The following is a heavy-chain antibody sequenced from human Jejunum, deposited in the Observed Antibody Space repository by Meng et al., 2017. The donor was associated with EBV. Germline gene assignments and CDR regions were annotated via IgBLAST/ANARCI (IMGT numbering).Heavy chain of an antibody. J-gene: IGHJ4*02. CDR3: ARVLGGSYVLSH. CDR1: GYTFTTYY. D-gene: IGHD1-26*01. Sequence: QVQLVQSGAEVKKPGASVKVSCKASGYTFTTYYMHWVRQAPGQGLEWMGIMSASGGSTSYAQKFQGRVIMTRDTSTSTVYMELSSLRSEDTAMYYCARVLGGSYVLSHWSQGTLFNVSS. CDR2: MSASGGST. V-gene: IGHV1-46*01.